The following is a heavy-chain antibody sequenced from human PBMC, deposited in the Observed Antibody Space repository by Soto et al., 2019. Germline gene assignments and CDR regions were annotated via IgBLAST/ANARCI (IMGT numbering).Heavy chain of an antibody. CDR2: IYYSGST. V-gene: IGHV4-31*03. D-gene: IGHD4-17*01. J-gene: IGHJ4*02. CDR3: ARGRGTVTTVTTHLDY. CDR1: GGSISSGGYY. Sequence: PSETLALTCTVSGGSISSGGYYWSWIRQHPGKGLEWIGYIYYSGSTYYNPSLKSRVTISVDTSKNQFSLKLSSVTAADTAVYYCARGRGTVTTVTTHLDYWGQGTLVTXSS.